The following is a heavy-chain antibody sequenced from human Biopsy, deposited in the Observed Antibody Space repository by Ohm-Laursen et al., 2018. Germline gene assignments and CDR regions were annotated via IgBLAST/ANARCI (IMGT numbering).Heavy chain of an antibody. CDR2: ISSSDAK. CDR1: GFSLSDVRMG. J-gene: IGHJ6*02. CDR3: ARTPILIVSAGLVYRHRRHLQGMDV. D-gene: IGHD6-13*01. Sequence: PTQTLTLTSTVSGFSLSDVRMGVSWIRQTPEKALEWLAHISSSDAKSFSPSLQSRLSISKDTSNDQVVLTVNNVDPADTATYYCARTPILIVSAGLVYRHRRHLQGMDVWGQGIAVTVS. V-gene: IGHV2-26*01.